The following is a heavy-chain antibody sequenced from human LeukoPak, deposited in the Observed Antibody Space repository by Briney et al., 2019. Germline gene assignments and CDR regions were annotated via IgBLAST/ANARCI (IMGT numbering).Heavy chain of an antibody. J-gene: IGHJ4*02. Sequence: ASVKVSCKASGGTFSSYAINWVRQATGRGLEWMGRMNPNSGNTGYAQKFQGRVTMTRNTSISTAYMELSSLRSEDTAVYYCARGLGKRPQRDLDYWGQGTLVTVSS. CDR1: GGTFSSYA. V-gene: IGHV1-8*02. CDR3: ARGLGKRPQRDLDY. CDR2: MNPNSGNT.